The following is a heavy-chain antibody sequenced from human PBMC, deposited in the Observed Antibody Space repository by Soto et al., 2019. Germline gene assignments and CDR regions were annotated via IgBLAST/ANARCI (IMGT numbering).Heavy chain of an antibody. D-gene: IGHD6-19*01. V-gene: IGHV4-59*04. CDR1: GGSISSYY. J-gene: IGHJ4*02. CDR3: ADMRGQWLPRD. Sequence: SETLSLTCTVSGGSISSYYWSWIRQPPGKGLEWIGNINSGGSAYYYPSLRTRVTISVDTSKNQFSLRLSSVTAADTAVYYCADMRGQWLPRDWGQGILVTVS. CDR2: INSGGSA.